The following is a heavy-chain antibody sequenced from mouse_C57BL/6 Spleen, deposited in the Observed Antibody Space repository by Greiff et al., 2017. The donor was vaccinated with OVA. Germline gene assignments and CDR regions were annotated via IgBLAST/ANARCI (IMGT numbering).Heavy chain of an antibody. CDR2: IDPSDSYT. CDR3: ARVYGSSPYWYFDV. D-gene: IGHD1-1*01. V-gene: IGHV1-69*01. J-gene: IGHJ1*03. Sequence: VQLQQSGAELVMPGASVKLSCKASGYTFTSYWMHWVKQRPGQGLEWIGEIDPSDSYTNYNQKFKGKSTLTVDKSSSTAYMQLSSLTSEDSAVYYCARVYGSSPYWYFDVWGTGTTVTVSS. CDR1: GYTFTSYW.